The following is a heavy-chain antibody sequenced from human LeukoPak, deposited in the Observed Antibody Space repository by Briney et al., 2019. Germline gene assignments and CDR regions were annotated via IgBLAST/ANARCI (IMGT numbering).Heavy chain of an antibody. D-gene: IGHD3-10*01. CDR1: GFTFSSYS. CDR2: ISSSSTNI. CDR3: ARDGAGAFDI. V-gene: IGHV3-21*01. J-gene: IGHJ3*02. Sequence: GGSLRLSCAASGFTFSSYSMNWVRQAPGKGLEWVSSISSSSTNIYYADSVKGRFTISRDNAKNSLYLQMNSLRAEDTAVYYCARDGAGAFDIWGQGTMVTVSS.